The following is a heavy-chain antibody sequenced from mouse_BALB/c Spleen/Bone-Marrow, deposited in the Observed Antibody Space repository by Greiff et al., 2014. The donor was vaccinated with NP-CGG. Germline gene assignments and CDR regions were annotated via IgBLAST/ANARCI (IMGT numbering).Heavy chain of an antibody. D-gene: IGHD1-2*01. V-gene: IGHV1-26*01. CDR1: GYSFTGYY. CDR3: ARSTATGFAY. CDR2: VNPNNGDI. Sequence: VHVKQSGPDLVKPGASVKISCKASGYSFTGYYMYWVKQSHGKSLEWIGRVNPNNGDISYNQKFKGKAILTVDKSSSTAYMGLRSLTSEDSAVYYCARSTATGFAYWGQGTLVTVSA. J-gene: IGHJ3*01.